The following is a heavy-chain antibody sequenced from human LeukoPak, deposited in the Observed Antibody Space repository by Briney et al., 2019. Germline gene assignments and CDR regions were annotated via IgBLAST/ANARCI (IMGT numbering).Heavy chain of an antibody. CDR3: ARRRLLYCSGGSCYLDY. D-gene: IGHD2-15*01. Sequence: ASVKVSCKASGGTFSSYAISWVRQAPEQGLEWMGGIIPIFGTANYAQKFQGRVTITADESTSTAYMELSSLRSEDTAVYYCARRRLLYCSGGSCYLDYWGQGTLVTVSS. CDR2: IIPIFGTA. V-gene: IGHV1-69*13. J-gene: IGHJ4*02. CDR1: GGTFSSYA.